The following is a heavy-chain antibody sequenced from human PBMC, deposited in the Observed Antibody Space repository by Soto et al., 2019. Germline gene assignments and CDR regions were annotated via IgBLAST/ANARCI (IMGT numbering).Heavy chain of an antibody. J-gene: IGHJ4*02. D-gene: IGHD6-19*01. CDR3: VTWARSGWDTGLY. V-gene: IGHV1-8*01. CDR2: MSPNSGNT. CDR1: GYTLTNYD. Sequence: QVRLVQSGAEVKKPGASVRVSCQTSGYTLTNYDINWVRQAAGQGLGWMGWMSPNSGNTGYAQIFQGRVSMTRDTSISTAYMELSSLRSEDTAVYYCVTWARSGWDTGLYWGQGTLVTVSS.